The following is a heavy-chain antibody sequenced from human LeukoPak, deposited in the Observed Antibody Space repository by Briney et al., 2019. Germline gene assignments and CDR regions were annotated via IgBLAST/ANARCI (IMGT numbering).Heavy chain of an antibody. Sequence: ASVKVSCKASGYTFTSYDINWVRQATGQGLEWMGWMNPNSGNTGYAQKFQGRVTMTRNTSISTAYMELSSLRSKGTAVYYCARDVGYCSSTSCQREFDYWGQGTLVTVSS. CDR3: ARDVGYCSSTSCQREFDY. D-gene: IGHD2-2*01. J-gene: IGHJ4*02. CDR1: GYTFTSYD. V-gene: IGHV1-8*01. CDR2: MNPNSGNT.